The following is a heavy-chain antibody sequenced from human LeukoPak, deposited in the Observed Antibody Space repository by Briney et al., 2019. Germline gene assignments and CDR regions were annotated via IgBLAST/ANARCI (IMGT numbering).Heavy chain of an antibody. J-gene: IGHJ6*04. D-gene: IGHD3-9*01. Sequence: ASVKVSCKASGYTFTSYYMHWVRQAPGQGLEWMGIINPSGGSTSYAQKFQGRVTMTRDTSTSTVYMELSSLRSEDTAVYYCAGGHYDILTGYTPGGMDVWGIGTTVTVSS. CDR1: GYTFTSYY. CDR2: INPSGGST. CDR3: AGGHYDILTGYTPGGMDV. V-gene: IGHV1-46*01.